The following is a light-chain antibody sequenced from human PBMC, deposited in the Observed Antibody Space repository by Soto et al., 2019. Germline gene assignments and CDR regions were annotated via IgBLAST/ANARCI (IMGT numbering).Light chain of an antibody. V-gene: IGKV3-11*01. CDR1: QYINTR. J-gene: IGKJ1*01. CDR2: QTS. Sequence: EIVLTQSPATLSSFPGDRVTLSCRASQYINTRLAWYQHRPGQAPRLLIYQTSSRAAGIPARFSASGSGTDFTLTISDVQPEDFALCYCHQRQSWPRTFGQGTKVDI. CDR3: HQRQSWPRT.